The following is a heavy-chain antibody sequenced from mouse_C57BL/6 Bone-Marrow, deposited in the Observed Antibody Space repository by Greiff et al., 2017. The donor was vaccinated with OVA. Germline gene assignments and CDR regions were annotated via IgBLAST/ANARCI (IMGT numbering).Heavy chain of an antibody. V-gene: IGHV1-18*01. CDR1: GYTFTDYN. CDR3: ARSANDSSFAY. J-gene: IGHJ3*01. D-gene: IGHD2-4*01. Sequence: EVQLQQSGPELVKPGASVKIPCKASGYTFTDYNMDWVKQSHGKSLEWIGDINPNNGGTIYNQKFKGKATLTVDKSSSTAYMELRSLTSEDTAVYYCARSANDSSFAYWGQGTLVTVSA. CDR2: INPNNGGT.